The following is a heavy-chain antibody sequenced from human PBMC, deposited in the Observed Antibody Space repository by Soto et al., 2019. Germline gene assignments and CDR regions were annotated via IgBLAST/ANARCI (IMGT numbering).Heavy chain of an antibody. D-gene: IGHD4-17*01. Sequence: TLSLTCTVSGGSISSGGYYWSWIRRHPGKGLEWIGYIYYSGSTYYNPSLKSRVTISVDTSKNQFSLKLSSVTAADTAVYYCARDARVHPYGDYSNYYYGMDVWGQGTTVTVSS. CDR1: GGSISSGGYY. J-gene: IGHJ6*02. V-gene: IGHV4-31*03. CDR3: ARDARVHPYGDYSNYYYGMDV. CDR2: IYYSGST.